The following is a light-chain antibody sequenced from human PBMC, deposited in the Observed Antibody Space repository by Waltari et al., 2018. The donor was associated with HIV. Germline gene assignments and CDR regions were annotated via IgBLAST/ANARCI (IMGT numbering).Light chain of an antibody. Sequence: QSALTQPASVSGSPGQSITISCNATEVDIGYMTFVSWYPQVPGMAPQLIIYGGSIRSSRVSHRFSASHSGKTASLTISGLQTADEAIYYCCAYVGTLTPAFGGGTQLTVL. V-gene: IGLV2-23*01. CDR3: CAYVGTLTPA. CDR1: EVDIGYMTF. CDR2: GGS. J-gene: IGLJ3*02.